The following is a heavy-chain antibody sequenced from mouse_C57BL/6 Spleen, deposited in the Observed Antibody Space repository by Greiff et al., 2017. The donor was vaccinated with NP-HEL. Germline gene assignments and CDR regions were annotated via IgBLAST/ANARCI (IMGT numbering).Heavy chain of an antibody. J-gene: IGHJ4*01. Sequence: VQLQQSGPGLVKPSQSLSLTCSVTGYSITSGYYWNWIRQFPGNKLEWMGYISYDGSNNYNPSLKNRISITRDTSKNQFFLKLNSVTTEDTATYYCASPYGSSYGYYAMDYWGQGTSVTVSS. D-gene: IGHD1-1*01. CDR2: ISYDGSN. CDR3: ASPYGSSYGYYAMDY. CDR1: GYSITSGYY. V-gene: IGHV3-6*01.